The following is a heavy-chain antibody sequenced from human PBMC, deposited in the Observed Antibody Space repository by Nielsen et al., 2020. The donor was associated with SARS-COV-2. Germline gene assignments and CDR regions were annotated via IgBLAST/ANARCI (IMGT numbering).Heavy chain of an antibody. D-gene: IGHD4-23*01. CDR3: SSPTVAY. J-gene: IGHJ4*02. CDR2: IKSKTEGGTT. Sequence: GESLKISCAASGFTFTDAWMIWVRQAPGKGLEWVGRIKSKTEGGTTDYAAPVIGRFTISRDDSEHILYLQLTNLKTEDTAVYYCSSPTVAYWGQGTLVTVSS. V-gene: IGHV3-15*01. CDR1: GFTFTDAW.